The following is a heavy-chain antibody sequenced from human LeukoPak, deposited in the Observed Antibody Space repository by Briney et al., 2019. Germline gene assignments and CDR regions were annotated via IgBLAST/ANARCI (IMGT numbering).Heavy chain of an antibody. J-gene: IGHJ1*01. Sequence: SETLSLTCAVYGGSFSGYYWSWVRQPPGKGLEWIGEINHSGSTNYNPSLKSRVTISVDTSKNQFSLKLSSVTAADTAVYYCARVEGYPYSSGWASGYFQHWGQGTLVTVSS. CDR3: ARVEGYPYSSGWASGYFQH. D-gene: IGHD6-19*01. CDR1: GGSFSGYY. V-gene: IGHV4-34*01. CDR2: INHSGST.